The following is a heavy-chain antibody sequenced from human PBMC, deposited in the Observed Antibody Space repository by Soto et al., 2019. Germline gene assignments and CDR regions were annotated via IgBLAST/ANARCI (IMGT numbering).Heavy chain of an antibody. D-gene: IGHD2-21*01. CDR2: INPNSGAT. Sequence: QVQLVQSGAEVKRSGASVKVSCKPSGYTFTGYYIHWVRQAPGQGLEWMGWINPNSGATNYAQKFQGRVTMTSDTSMSTAYVELARLRSDDTAVYYCVRDLVNTIGDFDYWCQGTLVTVSS. CDR1: GYTFTGYY. V-gene: IGHV1-2*02. CDR3: VRDLVNTIGDFDY. J-gene: IGHJ4*02.